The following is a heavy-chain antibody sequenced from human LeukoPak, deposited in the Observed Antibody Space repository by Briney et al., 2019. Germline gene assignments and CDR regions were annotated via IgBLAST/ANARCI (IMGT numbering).Heavy chain of an antibody. CDR2: IHHRGAT. J-gene: IGHJ2*01. D-gene: IGHD3-22*01. CDR3: ARGILGYYYFDL. V-gene: IGHV4-34*01. CDR1: GGSFSGYY. Sequence: SETLSLSCVVSGGSFSGYYWSWIRQAPGKGLEWIGEIHHRGATNYKPSLRSRVTISGDTSKNQFSLTLTSVTAADTAVYYCARGILGYYYFDLWGRGTLVTVSS.